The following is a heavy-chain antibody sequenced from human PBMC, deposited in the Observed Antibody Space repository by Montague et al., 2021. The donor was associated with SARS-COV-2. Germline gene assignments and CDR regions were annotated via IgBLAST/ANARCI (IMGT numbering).Heavy chain of an antibody. CDR3: ARDRFIAGGRLPHGFDP. J-gene: IGHJ5*02. D-gene: IGHD6-13*01. CDR2: IDYSGGT. V-gene: IGHV4-59*01. CDR1: GGPISGYY. Sequence: SETLSLTCSVSGGPISGYYWSWIRQSPGKGLEWIGYIDYSGGTIXNPSRKSRVIMSVDTSKSQFFLKLSSVTAADTAVYYCARDRFIAGGRLPHGFDPWGQGTLVTVSS.